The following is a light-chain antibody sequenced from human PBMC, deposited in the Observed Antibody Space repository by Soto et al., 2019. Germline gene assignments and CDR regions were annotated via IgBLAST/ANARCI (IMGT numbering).Light chain of an antibody. Sequence: QSALTQPASVSGSPGQSITISCTGTSSDVGGYNYVSWYQQHPDKAPKLMIYEVSNRPSGVSNRFSGSKSGNTASLTISGLQAGDDADYYCSSYTSSSTLVVFGGGTKVTVL. CDR3: SSYTSSSTLVV. CDR1: SSDVGGYNY. CDR2: EVS. V-gene: IGLV2-14*01. J-gene: IGLJ2*01.